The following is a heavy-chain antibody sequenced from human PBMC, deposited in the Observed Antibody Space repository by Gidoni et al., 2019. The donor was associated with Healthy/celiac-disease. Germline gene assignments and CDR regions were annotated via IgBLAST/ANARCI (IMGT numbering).Heavy chain of an antibody. CDR1: GGSFSGYY. Sequence: QVQLQQWGAGLLKPSETLSLTCAVYGGSFSGYYWSWIRQPPGKGLEWIGEINHSGSTNYNPSLKSRVTISVDTSKNQFSLKLSSVTAADTAVYYCAGGVYSSSWEFDYWGQGTLVTVSS. D-gene: IGHD6-13*01. CDR2: INHSGST. J-gene: IGHJ4*02. CDR3: AGGVYSSSWEFDY. V-gene: IGHV4-34*01.